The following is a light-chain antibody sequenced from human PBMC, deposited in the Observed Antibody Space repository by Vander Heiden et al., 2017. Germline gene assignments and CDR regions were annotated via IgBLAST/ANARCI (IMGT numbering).Light chain of an antibody. CDR3: STYAASSYFGVL. J-gene: IGLJ2*01. CDR1: SSDVGDFNY. V-gene: IGLV2-8*01. Sequence: SAQTQSPSASGSPALYVTIPCTSTSSDVGDFNYVSWYQPPPGKAPKHQLSYVNKQPSWVPDRFSASTSGNTASLTVSWLQAEEEADYYCSTYAASSYFGVLFGGGTKLTVL. CDR2: YVN.